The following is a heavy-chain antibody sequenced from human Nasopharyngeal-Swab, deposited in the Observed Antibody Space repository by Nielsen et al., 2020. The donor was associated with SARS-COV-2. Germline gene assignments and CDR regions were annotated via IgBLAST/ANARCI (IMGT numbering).Heavy chain of an antibody. V-gene: IGHV3-9*01. Sequence: SLKISCAASGFTFDDYAMHWVRQAPGKGLEWVSGISWNSGSIGYADSVKGRFTISRDNAKNSLYLQMNSLRAEDTALYYCAKVGGWGAYWGQGTLVTVSS. CDR3: AKVGGWGAY. J-gene: IGHJ4*02. CDR1: GFTFDDYA. CDR2: ISWNSGSI. D-gene: IGHD6-19*01.